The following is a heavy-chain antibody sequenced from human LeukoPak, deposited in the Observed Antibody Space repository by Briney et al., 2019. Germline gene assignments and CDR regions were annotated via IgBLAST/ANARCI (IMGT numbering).Heavy chain of an antibody. V-gene: IGHV4-59*01. Sequence: SETLSLTCTVSGGSISSYYWSWIRQPPGKGLEWIGYIYYSGSTNYNPSLKSRVTISVDTSKNQFSLKLSSVTAADTAVYYCARGMGGYLFDYWGQGTLVTVSS. D-gene: IGHD1-26*01. CDR3: ARGMGGYLFDY. CDR1: GGSISSYY. J-gene: IGHJ4*02. CDR2: IYYSGST.